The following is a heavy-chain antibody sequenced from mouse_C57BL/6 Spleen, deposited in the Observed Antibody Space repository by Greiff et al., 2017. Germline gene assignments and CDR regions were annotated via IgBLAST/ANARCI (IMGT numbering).Heavy chain of an antibody. J-gene: IGHJ4*01. CDR3: AREESSGSHYYAMDY. CDR1: GYTFTSYW. D-gene: IGHD3-2*02. CDR2: IDPSDSET. V-gene: IGHV1-52*01. Sequence: VQLQQPGAELVRPGSSVKLSCKASGYTFTSYWMHWVKQRPIQGLEWIGNIDPSDSETHYNQKFKDKATLTVDKSSSTAYMQLSSLTSEDSAVYYCAREESSGSHYYAMDYWGQGTSVTVSS.